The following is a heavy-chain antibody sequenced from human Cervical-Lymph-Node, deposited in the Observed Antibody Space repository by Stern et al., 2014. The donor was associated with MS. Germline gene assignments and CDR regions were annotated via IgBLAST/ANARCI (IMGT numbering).Heavy chain of an antibody. CDR3: ARAPGYDDEGERDEGFDI. CDR2: IFYSGSA. J-gene: IGHJ3*02. V-gene: IGHV4-59*01. D-gene: IGHD5-12*01. Sequence: QVQLQESGPGLVKPSETLSLTCTVSGGYIGTYYWTWIRQSSGKGLEWIGHIFYSGSASYNPSFKSRVTISVDTSKNQFSLELSSVTAADTAVYYCARAPGYDDEGERDEGFDIWGQGTMVTVSS. CDR1: GGYIGTYY.